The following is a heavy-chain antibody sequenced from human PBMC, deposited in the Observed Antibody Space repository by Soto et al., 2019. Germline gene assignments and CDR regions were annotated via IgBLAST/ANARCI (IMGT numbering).Heavy chain of an antibody. V-gene: IGHV1-8*01. CDR1: SYTFTSDG. CDR3: GRPFCGDHVDY. D-gene: IGHD4-17*01. CDR2: INPNGENT. J-gene: IGHJ4*02. Sequence: ASVKVSCNASSYTFTSDGINWLRQATGQGVEWIGWINPNGENTGYAQKLHRRVTMTRNTSISTAYRERRSLRSEVASAECCGRPFCGDHVDYCGQGT.